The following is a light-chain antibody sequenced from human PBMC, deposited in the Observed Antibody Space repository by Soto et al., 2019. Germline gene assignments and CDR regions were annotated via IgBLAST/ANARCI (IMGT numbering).Light chain of an antibody. CDR2: NVG. V-gene: IGLV2-14*03. Sequence: QSALTQPASVSGSPGQSITISCTGTSSDVGGYNYVSWYQQHPSKAPKLMITNVGDRPSGVCNRFSGSMSGNTASLTISGLQTEDEADYYCSSYTSSSTVVFGGGTKLTVL. J-gene: IGLJ2*01. CDR1: SSDVGGYNY. CDR3: SSYTSSSTVV.